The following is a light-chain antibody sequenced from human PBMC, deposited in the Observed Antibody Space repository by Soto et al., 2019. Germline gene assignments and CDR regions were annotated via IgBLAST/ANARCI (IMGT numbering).Light chain of an antibody. Sequence: QSVLTQPPSPCVTPGQRVTISCSGSTSNIGINYVYWYQQLPGTAPKLLIYRNNQRPSGVPDRFSGSKSGTSASLAISGLRSEDEADYYCAAWDDSLSSPVFGGGTKLTVL. CDR2: RNN. CDR1: TSNIGINY. CDR3: AAWDDSLSSPV. J-gene: IGLJ3*02. V-gene: IGLV1-47*01.